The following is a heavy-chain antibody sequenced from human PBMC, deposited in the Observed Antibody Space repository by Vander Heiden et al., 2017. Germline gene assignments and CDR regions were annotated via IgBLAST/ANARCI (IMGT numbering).Heavy chain of an antibody. V-gene: IGHV3-15*07. CDR2: IKSKTDGGTT. J-gene: IGHJ4*02. Sequence: SNAWMNWVRQAPVKGLEWVGRIKSKTDGGTTDYAAPVKGRFTISRDDSKNTLYLQMNSLKTEDTAVYYCTTQSSGYYFLAFDYWGQGTLVTVSS. CDR1: SNAW. D-gene: IGHD3-22*01. CDR3: TTQSSGYYFLAFDY.